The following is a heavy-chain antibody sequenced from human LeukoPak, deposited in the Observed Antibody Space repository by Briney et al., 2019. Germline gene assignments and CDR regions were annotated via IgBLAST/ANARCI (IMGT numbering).Heavy chain of an antibody. CDR1: GGSISSYY. J-gene: IGHJ6*02. CDR2: IYYSGST. D-gene: IGHD1-26*01. CDR3: ARTSGSYFYYYGMDV. Sequence: SETLSLTCTVSGGSISSYYWSWIRQPPGKGLEWIGYIYYSGSTNYNPSLKSRVTISVDTSKNQFSLKLSSVTAADTAVYYCARTSGSYFYYYGMDVWGQGTTVTVSS. V-gene: IGHV4-59*01.